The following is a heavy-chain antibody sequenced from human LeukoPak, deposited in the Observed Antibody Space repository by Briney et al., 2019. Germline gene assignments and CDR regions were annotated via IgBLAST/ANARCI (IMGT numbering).Heavy chain of an antibody. CDR2: ISSSSSTI. CDR3: ARVGSGMATIIRGHFDY. CDR1: GFTFSSYA. V-gene: IGHV3-48*04. J-gene: IGHJ4*02. D-gene: IGHD5-24*01. Sequence: GGSLRLSCAASGFTFSSYAMHWVRQAPGKGLEWVSYISSSSSTIYYADSVKGRFTISRDNAKNSLYLQMNSLRAEDTAVYYCARVGSGMATIIRGHFDYWGQGTLVTVSS.